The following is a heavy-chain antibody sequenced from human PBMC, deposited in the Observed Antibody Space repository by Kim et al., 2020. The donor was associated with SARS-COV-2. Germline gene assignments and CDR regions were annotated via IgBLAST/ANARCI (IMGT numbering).Heavy chain of an antibody. J-gene: IGHJ4*02. CDR3: ARYTSGNYDAIDY. Sequence: YTPSLKSRRTISRDTTKNHFSLKLTAVTAADTALYYCARYTSGNYDAIDYWGPGTLVTVSS. V-gene: IGHV4-39*02. D-gene: IGHD3-10*01.